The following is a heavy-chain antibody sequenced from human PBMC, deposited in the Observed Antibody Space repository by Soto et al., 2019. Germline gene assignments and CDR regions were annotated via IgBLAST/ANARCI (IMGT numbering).Heavy chain of an antibody. CDR3: AKGSTYSFYFDH. D-gene: IGHD5-18*01. J-gene: IGHJ4*01. Sequence: GGSLRLSCVASGFSFSSYDMSWVRQAPGKGLEWVSFIIGNSGTTYYADSVKGRFTISRDNSKNTLYLQMSRLGAEGTAAYYCAKGSTYSFYFDHWGQGTLVTVSS. CDR1: GFSFSSYD. CDR2: IIGNSGTT. V-gene: IGHV3-23*01.